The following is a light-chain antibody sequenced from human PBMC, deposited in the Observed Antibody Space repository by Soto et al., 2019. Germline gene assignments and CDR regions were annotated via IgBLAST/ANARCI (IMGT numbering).Light chain of an antibody. CDR2: LAS. CDR3: QQYIQWPLT. CDR1: QTISTS. J-gene: IGKJ4*01. Sequence: GDRVTITCRASQTISTSLAWYQQKPGKAPKLLIYLASTLQSGVPARFSGSGSATEFTLSISSLQPDDFATYYCQQYIQWPLTFGGGTKVEIK. V-gene: IGKV1-5*03.